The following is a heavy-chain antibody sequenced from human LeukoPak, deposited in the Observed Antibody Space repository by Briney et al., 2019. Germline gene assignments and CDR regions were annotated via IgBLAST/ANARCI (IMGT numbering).Heavy chain of an antibody. CDR3: ARGPQKNGHSSGYPGYFDY. CDR1: GFTFSSYS. D-gene: IGHD3-22*01. V-gene: IGHV3-21*01. CDR2: ISISSSYI. J-gene: IGHJ4*02. Sequence: GGSLRLSCAASGFTFSSYSINWVRQAPGKGLEWVSSISISSSYIYYADSVKGRFTISRDNAENSLYLQMNSLRAEDTAVYYCARGPQKNGHSSGYPGYFDYWGQGTLVTVSS.